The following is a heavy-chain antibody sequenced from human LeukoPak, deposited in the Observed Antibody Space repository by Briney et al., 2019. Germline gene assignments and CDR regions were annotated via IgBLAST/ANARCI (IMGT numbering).Heavy chain of an antibody. CDR2: TYYRSNWYN. Sequence: QTLSLTCAISGDSVSSNSAAWSWIRQSPSRGLEWLGRTYYRSNWYNDYAVSVKSRITINPDTSKNQFSLQLNSVTAADTAVYYCARAVAGSEFDYWGQGTLVTVSS. D-gene: IGHD6-19*01. V-gene: IGHV6-1*01. CDR3: ARAVAGSEFDY. CDR1: GDSVSSNSAA. J-gene: IGHJ4*02.